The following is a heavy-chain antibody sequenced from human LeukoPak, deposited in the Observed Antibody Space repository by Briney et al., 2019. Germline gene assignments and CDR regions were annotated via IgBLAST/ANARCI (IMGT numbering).Heavy chain of an antibody. J-gene: IGHJ5*02. D-gene: IGHD6-13*01. CDR2: ISAYNGNT. CDR3: ARGRAAGTGWFDP. V-gene: IGHV1-8*02. CDR1: GYTFTSYG. Sequence: ASVKVSCKASGYTFTSYGISWVRQAPGQGLEWMGWISAYNGNTGYAQKFQGRVTMTRNTSISTAYMELSSLRSEDTAVYYCARGRAAGTGWFDPWGQGTLVTVSS.